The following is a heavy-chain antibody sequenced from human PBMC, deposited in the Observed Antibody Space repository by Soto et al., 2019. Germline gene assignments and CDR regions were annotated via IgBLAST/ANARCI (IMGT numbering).Heavy chain of an antibody. V-gene: IGHV1-69*01. CDR3: ARPKGSYSSGYYYFDY. D-gene: IGHD6-19*01. Sequence: QVQLVQSGAEVTQPGSSVKVSCQTSGGTFSTYAIYWVRQAPGQGLEWMGAIIPLFGTADYAQKFQGRVTITADESTSTASMELSSLRSEDTAVYYCARPKGSYSSGYYYFDYWGQGTLVTVSS. CDR1: GGTFSTYA. J-gene: IGHJ4*02. CDR2: IIPLFGTA.